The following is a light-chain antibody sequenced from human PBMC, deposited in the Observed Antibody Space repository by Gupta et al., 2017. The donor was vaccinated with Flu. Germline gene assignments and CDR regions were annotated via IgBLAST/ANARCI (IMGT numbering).Light chain of an antibody. Sequence: HSVLTHPPPAPGTPWQRVTIAGSGSSSNIGSNTVNWYQQRPGTAPKLLIYSNNQRPSGVPDRVSGSKSGTSASLAISGLQSEDEADYYCAAWDDSLNGPNWVFGGGTKLTVL. CDR1: SSNIGSNT. CDR2: SNN. V-gene: IGLV1-44*01. J-gene: IGLJ3*02. CDR3: AAWDDSLNGPNWV.